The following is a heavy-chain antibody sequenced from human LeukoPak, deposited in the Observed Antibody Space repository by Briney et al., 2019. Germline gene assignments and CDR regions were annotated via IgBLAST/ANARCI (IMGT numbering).Heavy chain of an antibody. CDR3: ASRGILTGYSHNWFDP. Sequence: RPSETLSLTCAVYGGSFSGYYWSWIRQPPGKGLEWIGEINHSGSTNYNPSLKSRVTISVDTSKNQFSLKLGSVTAADTAVYYCASRGILTGYSHNWFDPWGQGTLVTVSS. J-gene: IGHJ5*02. V-gene: IGHV4-34*01. CDR2: INHSGST. D-gene: IGHD3-9*01. CDR1: GGSFSGYY.